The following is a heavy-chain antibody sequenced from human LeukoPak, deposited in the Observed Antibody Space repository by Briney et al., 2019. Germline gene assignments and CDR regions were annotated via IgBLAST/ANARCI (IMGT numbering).Heavy chain of an antibody. J-gene: IGHJ6*03. CDR1: GYTFTAYY. Sequence: GASVKVPCKASGYTFTAYYMHWVRQAPGQGLEWMGWINSKSGGTNYAQKFQGRVTMTRDTSISTAYMELSRLRSDDTAVYYCAKELGYDGVDYYMDVWGKGTTVTVSS. CDR3: AKELGYDGVDYYMDV. CDR2: INSKSGGT. V-gene: IGHV1-2*02. D-gene: IGHD7-27*01.